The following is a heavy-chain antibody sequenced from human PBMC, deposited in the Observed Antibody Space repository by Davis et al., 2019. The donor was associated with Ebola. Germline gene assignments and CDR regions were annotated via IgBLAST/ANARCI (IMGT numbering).Heavy chain of an antibody. CDR2: ISGSGGST. D-gene: IGHD6-6*01. Sequence: GESLKISCSVSGITFSSYAMSWVRQAPGKGLEWVSAISGSGGSTYYADSVKGRFTISRDNSKNTLYLQMNSLRAEYTAVNYCAKNPRWAAPTPTYMDVWGKGTTVTVSS. J-gene: IGHJ6*03. CDR1: GITFSSYA. V-gene: IGHV3-23*01. CDR3: AKNPRWAAPTPTYMDV.